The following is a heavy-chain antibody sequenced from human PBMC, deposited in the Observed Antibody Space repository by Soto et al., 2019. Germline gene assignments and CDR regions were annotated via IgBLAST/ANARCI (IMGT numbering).Heavy chain of an antibody. CDR2: INHSGST. CDR1: GGSFSAYY. D-gene: IGHD6-13*01. CDR3: ARERRVVGGYSSSWYDYFDY. Sequence: SSETLSLTCAVCGGSFSAYYWSWIRESPGKGLEWIGEINHSGSTNYSPSLKSRVTISLDTSKSHFSLTLSSVSAADTAVYYCARERRVVGGYSSSWYDYFDYWGQGTPVTVSS. J-gene: IGHJ4*02. V-gene: IGHV4-34*01.